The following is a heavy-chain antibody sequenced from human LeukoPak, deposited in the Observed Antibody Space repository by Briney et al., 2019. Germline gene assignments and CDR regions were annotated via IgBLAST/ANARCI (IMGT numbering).Heavy chain of an antibody. J-gene: IGHJ5*02. CDR3: ARGYFSSWYINWFDP. V-gene: IGHV4-4*02. CDR2: IYHSGST. D-gene: IGHD6-13*01. CDR1: GGSISSSNW. Sequence: SETLSLTCAVSGGSISSSNWWSWVRQPPGKGLEWIGEIYHSGSTNYNPSLKSRVTISVDTSKNQFSLKLSSVTAADTAVYYCARGYFSSWYINWFDPWGQGTLVTVSS.